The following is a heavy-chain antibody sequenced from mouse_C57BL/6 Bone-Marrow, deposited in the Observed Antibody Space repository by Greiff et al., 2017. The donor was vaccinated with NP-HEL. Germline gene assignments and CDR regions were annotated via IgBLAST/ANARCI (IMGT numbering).Heavy chain of an antibody. D-gene: IGHD3-2*02. Sequence: ESGPGLVKPSQSLSLTCSVTGYSITSGYYWNWIRQFPGNKLEWMGYISYDGSNNYNPSLKNRISITRDTSKNQFFLKLNSVTTEDTATYYCARGGSGYVPFAYWGQGTLVTVSA. J-gene: IGHJ3*01. CDR2: ISYDGSN. CDR1: GYSITSGYY. V-gene: IGHV3-6*01. CDR3: ARGGSGYVPFAY.